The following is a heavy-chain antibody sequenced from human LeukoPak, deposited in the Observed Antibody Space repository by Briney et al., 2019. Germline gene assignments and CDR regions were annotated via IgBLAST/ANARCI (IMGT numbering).Heavy chain of an antibody. CDR3: ARAHHGDYTDY. D-gene: IGHD4-17*01. CDR2: IYYSGST. Sequence: SQTLSLTCPVSGGSISSGGYYWSWIRQHPGRGLEWIGYIYYSGSTYYNPSLKSRVTISVDTSKNQFSLKLSSVTAADTAVYYCARAHHGDYTDYWGQGTLVTVSS. CDR1: GGSISSGGYY. J-gene: IGHJ4*02. V-gene: IGHV4-31*03.